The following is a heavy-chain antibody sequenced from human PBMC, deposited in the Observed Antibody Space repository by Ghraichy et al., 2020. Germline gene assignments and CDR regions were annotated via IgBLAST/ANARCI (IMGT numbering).Heavy chain of an antibody. V-gene: IGHV3-21*01. CDR3: ASYDYNCGEDY. J-gene: IGHJ4*02. CDR1: GFTFSSCD. CDR2: ISSNSLYI. Sequence: GGSLRLSCAASGFTFSSCDMNWVRQAPGKGLEWVSSISSNSLYIYYADSVKGRFTISRDNAKKSLFLHMNSLRAEDTAMYYCASYDYNCGEDYWGQGTLVTVSS. D-gene: IGHD5-24*01.